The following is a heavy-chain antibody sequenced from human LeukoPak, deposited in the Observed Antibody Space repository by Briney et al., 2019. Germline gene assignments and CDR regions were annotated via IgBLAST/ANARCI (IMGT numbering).Heavy chain of an antibody. J-gene: IGHJ3*02. CDR3: ARTYYDILTGYSDAFDI. CDR2: IKEDGSKK. D-gene: IGHD3-9*01. V-gene: IGHV3-7*01. Sequence: GESLRLSCAASGFTFSNSWLSWVRQAPGKGLEWVANIKEDGSKKYYVDSVKGRFTISRDSAKNALFLQMNSLRAEDTAMYYCARTYYDILTGYSDAFDIWGQGTMVTVSS. CDR1: GFTFSNSW.